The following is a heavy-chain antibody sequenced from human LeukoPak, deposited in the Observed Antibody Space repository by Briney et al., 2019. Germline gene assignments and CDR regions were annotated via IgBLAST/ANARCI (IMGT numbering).Heavy chain of an antibody. CDR3: ARFGGGDTAMVSRYYFDY. Sequence: SVKVSCKASGGTFSSYAISWVRQAPGQGLEWMGGIIPIFGTANYAQKLQGRVTMTTDTSTSTAYMELRSLRSDDTAVYYCARFGGGDTAMVSRYYFDYWGQGTLVTVSS. CDR2: IIPIFGTA. D-gene: IGHD5-18*01. J-gene: IGHJ4*02. V-gene: IGHV1-69*05. CDR1: GGTFSSYA.